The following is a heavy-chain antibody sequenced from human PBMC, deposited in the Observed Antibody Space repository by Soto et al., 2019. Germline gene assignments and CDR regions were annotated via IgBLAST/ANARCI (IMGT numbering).Heavy chain of an antibody. V-gene: IGHV1-46*01. CDR1: GYTFTSYY. CDR2: INPSGST. CDR3: ARVYCSGGSCYGIDY. J-gene: IGHJ4*02. Sequence: QVQLVQSGAEVKKTGASEKVSCKASGYTFTSYYMHWVRQAPGQGLEWMGIINPSGSTTYAQKFQGRVTMTRDTSTSTVYMELSSLRSDDTAVYYCARVYCSGGSCYGIDYWGQGTLVTVSS. D-gene: IGHD2-15*01.